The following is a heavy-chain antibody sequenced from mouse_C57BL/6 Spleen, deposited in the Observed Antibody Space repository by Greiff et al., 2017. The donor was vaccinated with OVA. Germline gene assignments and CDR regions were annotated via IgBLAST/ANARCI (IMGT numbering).Heavy chain of an antibody. CDR2: ISSGSSTI. CDR1: GFTFSDYG. Sequence: EVQVVESGGGLVKPGGSLKLSCAASGFTFSDYGMHWVRQAPEKGLEWVAYISSGSSTIYYADTVKGRFTISRDNAKNTLFLQMTSLRSEDTAMYYCARPAYEYDGAWVAYCGQGTLGTVSA. CDR3: ARPAYEYDGAWVAY. V-gene: IGHV5-17*01. D-gene: IGHD2-4*01. J-gene: IGHJ3*01.